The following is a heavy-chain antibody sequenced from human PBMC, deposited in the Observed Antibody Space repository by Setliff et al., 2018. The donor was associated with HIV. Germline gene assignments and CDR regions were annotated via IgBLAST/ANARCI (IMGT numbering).Heavy chain of an antibody. CDR3: VRIWDIVGGPSDY. Sequence: TSETLSLTCTVSAGSIRSSTYYWAWIRQPPGKGLEWIGTIYYSGSTSYNPSLKSRVTISVHTSKNQFSLRLTSVTAADTAVYYCVRIWDIVGGPSDYWGLGNMVTVSS. D-gene: IGHD1-26*01. J-gene: IGHJ4*02. CDR1: AGSIRSSTYY. CDR2: IYYSGST. V-gene: IGHV4-39*01.